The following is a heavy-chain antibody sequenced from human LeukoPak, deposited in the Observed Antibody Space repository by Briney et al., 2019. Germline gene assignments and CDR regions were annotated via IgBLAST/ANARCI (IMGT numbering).Heavy chain of an antibody. CDR2: INHSGST. V-gene: IGHV4-34*01. J-gene: IGHJ4*02. Sequence: PSDTPSLTCAVYGPSFSGYYCGWIPHTPGKGLEWIGEINHSGSTNYNPSLKSRVTISVDTSKNQFSLKLSSVTAADTAVYYCARGNDDILTGYLYWGQGTLVTVSS. CDR3: ARGNDDILTGYLY. CDR1: GPSFSGYY. D-gene: IGHD3-9*01.